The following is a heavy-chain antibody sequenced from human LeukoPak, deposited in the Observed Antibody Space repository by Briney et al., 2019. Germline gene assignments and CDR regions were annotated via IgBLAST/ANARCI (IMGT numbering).Heavy chain of an antibody. Sequence: SETLSLSCAVYGGSFSGYYWSWIRQPPGKGLEWIGEINHSGSTNYNPSLKSRVTISVDTSKNQFSLKLSSVTAADTAVYYCARVNVFLWFGQLLEFDYWGQGTLVTVSS. CDR1: GGSFSGYY. V-gene: IGHV4-34*01. D-gene: IGHD3-10*01. CDR3: ARVNVFLWFGQLLEFDY. J-gene: IGHJ4*02. CDR2: INHSGST.